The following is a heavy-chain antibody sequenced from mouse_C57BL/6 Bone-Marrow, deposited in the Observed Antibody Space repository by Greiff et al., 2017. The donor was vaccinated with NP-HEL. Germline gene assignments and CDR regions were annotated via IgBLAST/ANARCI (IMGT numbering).Heavy chain of an antibody. CDR3: AILLITTVVATTRMDY. CDR2: IHPSDSDT. D-gene: IGHD1-1*01. J-gene: IGHJ4*01. Sequence: QVQLQQPGAELVKPGASVKVSCKASGYTFTSYWMHWVKQRPGQGLEWIGRIHPSDSDTNYNQKFKGKATLTVDKSSSTAYMQLSSLTSEDSAVYYCAILLITTVVATTRMDYWGQGTSVTVSS. CDR1: GYTFTSYW. V-gene: IGHV1-74*01.